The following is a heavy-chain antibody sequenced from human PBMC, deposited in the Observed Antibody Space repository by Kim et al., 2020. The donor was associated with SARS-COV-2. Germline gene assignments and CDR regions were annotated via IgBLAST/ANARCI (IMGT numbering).Heavy chain of an antibody. CDR3: ARAGSSWFMEFYWYFDL. Sequence: ASVKVSCKASGYTFTSYGISWVRQAPGQGLEWMGWISAYNGNTNYAQKLQGRVTMTTDTSTSTAYMELRSLRSDDTAVYYCARAGSSWFMEFYWYFDLWGRGTLVTVSS. CDR1: GYTFTSYG. CDR2: ISAYNGNT. V-gene: IGHV1-18*01. J-gene: IGHJ2*01. D-gene: IGHD6-13*01.